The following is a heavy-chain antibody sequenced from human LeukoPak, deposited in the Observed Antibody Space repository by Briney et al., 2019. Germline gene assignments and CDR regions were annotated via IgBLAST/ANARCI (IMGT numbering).Heavy chain of an antibody. Sequence: ASVKVSCKASGYTFTSYAMNWVRQAPGQGLEWMGWINTNTGNPTHAQGFTGRFVFSLDTSVSTAYLQISSLKAEDTAVYYCARVSDCSGGSCYSNFDYWGQGTLVTVSS. CDR3: ARVSDCSGGSCYSNFDY. CDR2: INTNTGNP. J-gene: IGHJ4*02. V-gene: IGHV7-4-1*02. D-gene: IGHD2-15*01. CDR1: GYTFTSYA.